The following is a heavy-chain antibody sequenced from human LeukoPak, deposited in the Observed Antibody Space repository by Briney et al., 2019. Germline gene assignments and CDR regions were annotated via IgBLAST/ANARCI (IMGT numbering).Heavy chain of an antibody. J-gene: IGHJ4*02. CDR2: IIPILVIA. D-gene: IGHD6-19*01. CDR3: ARDDSSGCLDY. V-gene: IGHV1-69*04. Sequence: GSSVKVSCKASVGTFSSYAISWVRLAPGHGLEWVGRIIPILVIANYAQKFQGRVTITADKSTSTAYMELSSLRSEDTAVYYCARDDSSGCLDYWGQGTLVTVSS. CDR1: VGTFSSYA.